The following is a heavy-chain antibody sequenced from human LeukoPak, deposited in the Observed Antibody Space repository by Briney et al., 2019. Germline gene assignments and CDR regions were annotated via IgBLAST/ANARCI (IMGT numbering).Heavy chain of an antibody. D-gene: IGHD5-12*01. CDR3: ASTPRYSGYEGGFDY. Sequence: SVKVSCKASGGTFSSYAISWVRQAPGQGLEWMGGIIPIFGTANYAQKFQGRVTITADKSTSTAYMELSNLRSEDTAVYYCASTPRYSGYEGGFDYWGQGTLVTVSS. V-gene: IGHV1-69*06. CDR1: GGTFSSYA. CDR2: IIPIFGTA. J-gene: IGHJ4*02.